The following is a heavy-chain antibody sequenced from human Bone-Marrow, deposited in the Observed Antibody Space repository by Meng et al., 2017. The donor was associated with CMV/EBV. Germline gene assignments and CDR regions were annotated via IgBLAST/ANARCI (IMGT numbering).Heavy chain of an antibody. Sequence: SLKISCAASGFTFDDYAMHWVRQAPGKGLEWVSGISWNSGSIGYADSVKGRFTISRDNSKNTLYLQMNSLRAEDTAVYYCARGVGSSSRRFDPWGQGTLVTVSS. CDR2: ISWNSGSI. V-gene: IGHV3-9*01. J-gene: IGHJ5*02. D-gene: IGHD6-6*01. CDR3: ARGVGSSSRRFDP. CDR1: GFTFDDYA.